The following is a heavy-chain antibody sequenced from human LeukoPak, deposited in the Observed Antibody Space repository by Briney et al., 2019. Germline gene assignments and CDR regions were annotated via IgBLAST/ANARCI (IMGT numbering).Heavy chain of an antibody. J-gene: IGHJ4*02. Sequence: GGSLRLSCAASGFTFSSYNLNWVRQAPGKGLEWVSYISGSSNTIYYADSVKGRFTISRDNAKNSLYLQMNSLRAEDTAVYYCARRHLDTAGWTIDYWGQGTLVTVSS. CDR3: ARRHLDTAGWTIDY. V-gene: IGHV3-48*01. CDR2: ISGSSNTI. D-gene: IGHD3-9*01. CDR1: GFTFSSYN.